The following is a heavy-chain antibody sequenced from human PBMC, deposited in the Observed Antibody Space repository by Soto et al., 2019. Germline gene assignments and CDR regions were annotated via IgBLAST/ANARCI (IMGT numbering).Heavy chain of an antibody. CDR1: GGSISSGGDY. CDR2: IYYSGST. CDR3: ARSVFP. J-gene: IGHJ5*02. Sequence: QVQLQESGPGLVKPSQTLSLTCTVSGGSISSGGDYWRWIRQHPGKGLEWSGYIYYSGSTYYNPSLTRRVTISVDTPKNQFSLKLSSVTAADTAVYYCARSVFPWGQGTLVTVSS. V-gene: IGHV4-31*03.